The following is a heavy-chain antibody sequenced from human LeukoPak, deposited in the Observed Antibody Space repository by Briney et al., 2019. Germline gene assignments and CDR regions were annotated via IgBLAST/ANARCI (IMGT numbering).Heavy chain of an antibody. J-gene: IGHJ4*02. CDR3: ARQYCSSTSCRYYFEY. D-gene: IGHD2-2*01. V-gene: IGHV1-18*01. CDR1: GYTFSNYA. CDR2: ISASSGDT. Sequence: ASVKVSCKASGYTFSNYAISWVRQAPGQGLEWMGWISASSGDTNYAQKVQDRFTMTTDTSTSTAYMELRSLRSDDTAVYYCARQYCSSTSCRYYFEYWGQGTLVTVSS.